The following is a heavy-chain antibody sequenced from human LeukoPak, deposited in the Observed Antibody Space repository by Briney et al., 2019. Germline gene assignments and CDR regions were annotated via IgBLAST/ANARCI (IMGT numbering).Heavy chain of an antibody. Sequence: PGGSLRLSCAASGFTFSSYGMHWVRQAPGKGLEWVAVISYDGSNKYYADSVKGRFTISRDNSKNTLYLQMNSLRAEDTAVYYCARDRNWGRGYFDLWGRGTLVIVSS. D-gene: IGHD7-27*01. CDR1: GFTFSSYG. CDR2: ISYDGSNK. CDR3: ARDRNWGRGYFDL. V-gene: IGHV3-30*03. J-gene: IGHJ2*01.